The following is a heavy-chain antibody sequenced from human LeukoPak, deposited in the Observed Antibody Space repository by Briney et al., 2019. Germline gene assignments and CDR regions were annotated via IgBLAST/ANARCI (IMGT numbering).Heavy chain of an antibody. CDR1: GYTFTGYY. V-gene: IGHV1-2*02. CDR2: INPNSGGT. D-gene: IGHD5-24*01. CDR3: ARDREMATIDYYYCYYMDV. J-gene: IGHJ6*03. Sequence: ASVKVSCKASGYTFTGYYMHWVRQAPGQGREWMGWINPNSGGTNYAQKFQGRVTMTRDTSISTAYMELSRLRSDDTAVYYCARDREMATIDYYYCYYMDVWGKGTTVTVSS.